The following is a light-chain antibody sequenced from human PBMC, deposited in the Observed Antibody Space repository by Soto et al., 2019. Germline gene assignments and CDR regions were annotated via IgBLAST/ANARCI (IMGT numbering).Light chain of an antibody. V-gene: IGLV1-40*01. J-gene: IGLJ2*01. Sequence: QSVLTQPPSVSGAPGQMVTISCTGSSSNIGAGYDVHWYQQLPGRAPKLLIYGNTNRPSGVPDRFSGSKSGTSASLAITGLQAEDEADYYCLSFDSSLSVVFGGGTQLTVL. CDR2: GNT. CDR1: SSNIGAGYD. CDR3: LSFDSSLSVV.